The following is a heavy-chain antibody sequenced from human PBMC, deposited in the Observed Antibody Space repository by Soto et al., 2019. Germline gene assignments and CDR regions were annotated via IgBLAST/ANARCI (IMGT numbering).Heavy chain of an antibody. CDR3: ATTGHY. Sequence: HPGGPRRRSCVAAGFTFRSYGMHWVRQAPGKGLDCVAVMWFDGCNKXXADSVKGXXTSSRGNSNKXGSLQXGSLRDEDSAAYYCATTGHYWRQGTLVTVSS. CDR1: GFTFRSYG. J-gene: IGHJ4*02. V-gene: IGHV3-33*01. CDR2: MWFDGCNK.